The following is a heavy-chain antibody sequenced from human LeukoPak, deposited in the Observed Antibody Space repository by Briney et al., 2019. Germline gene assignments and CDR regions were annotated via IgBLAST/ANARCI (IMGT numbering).Heavy chain of an antibody. J-gene: IGHJ4*02. CDR2: ISSSSNSI. V-gene: IGHV3-21*01. D-gene: IGHD3-22*01. Sequence: GGSLRLSCAASGFTFSSYSMNWVRHAPGKGLEWVSSISSSSNSIYYADSVKGRFTISRDNAKNSLYLQMNSLRAEDTAVYYCARQTYDSRGYYRYWGQGTLVTVSS. CDR3: ARQTYDSRGYYRY. CDR1: GFTFSSYS.